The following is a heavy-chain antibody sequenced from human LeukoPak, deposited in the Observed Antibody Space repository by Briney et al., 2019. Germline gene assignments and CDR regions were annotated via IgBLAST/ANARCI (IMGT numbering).Heavy chain of an antibody. J-gene: IGHJ6*02. CDR1: GFTFSSYA. Sequence: GGPLRLSCAASGFTFSSYAMSWVRQAPGKGLEWVSAISGSGGSTYYADSVKGRFTISRDNSKNTLYLQMNSLRAEDTAVYYCAKRWGSRYYGMDVWGQGTTVTVSS. V-gene: IGHV3-23*01. CDR3: AKRWGSRYYGMDV. D-gene: IGHD2-2*01. CDR2: ISGSGGST.